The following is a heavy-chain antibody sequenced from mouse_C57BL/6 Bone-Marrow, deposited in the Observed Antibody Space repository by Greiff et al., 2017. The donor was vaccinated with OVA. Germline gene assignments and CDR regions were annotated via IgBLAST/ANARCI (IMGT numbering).Heavy chain of an antibody. J-gene: IGHJ3*01. Sequence: EVQLQQSGAELVRPGASVKLSCTASGFNIKDDYMHWVKQRPEQGLEWIGWIDPENGDTEYASKFQGKATITADTSSNTAYLQLSSLTSEDTAFYYCTTPYYYGSRQAWFAYWGQGTLVTVSA. CDR2: IDPENGDT. CDR1: GFNIKDDY. CDR3: TTPYYYGSRQAWFAY. D-gene: IGHD1-1*01. V-gene: IGHV14-4*01.